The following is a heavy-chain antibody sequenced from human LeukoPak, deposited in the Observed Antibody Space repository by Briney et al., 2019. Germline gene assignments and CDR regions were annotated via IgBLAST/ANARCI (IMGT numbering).Heavy chain of an antibody. J-gene: IGHJ4*02. CDR3: ARRSYCSSTSCYTGGPFDY. CDR2: IYYSGST. V-gene: IGHV4-59*11. D-gene: IGHD2-2*02. CDR1: GGSISSHY. Sequence: PSETLSLTCTVSGGSISSHYWSWIRQPPGKGLEWLGYIYYSGSTNYNPSLKSRVTISVDTSKNQFSLKLSSVTAADTAVYYCARRSYCSSTSCYTGGPFDYWGQGTLVTVSS.